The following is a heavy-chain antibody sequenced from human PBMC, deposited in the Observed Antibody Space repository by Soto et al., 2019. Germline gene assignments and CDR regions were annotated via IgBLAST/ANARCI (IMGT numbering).Heavy chain of an antibody. D-gene: IGHD4-17*01. J-gene: IGHJ4*02. CDR2: INPSGGST. CDR1: GYTFTSYY. CDR3: ARDISSTTLTTILGY. Sequence: QVQLVQFGAEVKKPGASVKVSCKASGYTFTSYYMHWVRQAPGQGLEWMGIINPSGGSTSYAQKFQGRVTMTMYTSTSTGDKELSSLRSEDTAVYDCARDISSTTLTTILGYWVQGTLVTVSS. V-gene: IGHV1-46*03.